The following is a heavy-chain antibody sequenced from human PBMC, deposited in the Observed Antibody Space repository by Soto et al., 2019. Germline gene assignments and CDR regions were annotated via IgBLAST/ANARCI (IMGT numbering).Heavy chain of an antibody. CDR3: ARETFGGIAAATIMLGELRFDP. CDR2: ISSSSSYI. CDR1: GFTFSSYS. J-gene: IGHJ5*02. V-gene: IGHV3-21*01. Sequence: GGSLRLSCAASGFTFSSYSMNWVRQAPGKGLEWVSFISSSSSYIYYADSVKGRFTISRDDAKNSLYLQMNSLRAEDTAVYYCARETFGGIAAATIMLGELRFDPWGQGTLVTVSS. D-gene: IGHD6-13*01.